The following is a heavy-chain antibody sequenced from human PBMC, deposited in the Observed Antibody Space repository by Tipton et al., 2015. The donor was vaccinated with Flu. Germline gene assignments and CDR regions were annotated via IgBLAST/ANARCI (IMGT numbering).Heavy chain of an antibody. CDR1: GGSISSGSYY. V-gene: IGHV4-61*02. CDR2: IYTSGST. Sequence: TLSLTCTVSGGSISSGSYYWSWIRQPAGKGLEWIGRIYTSGSTNYNPSLKSRVTISVDTSKNQFSLKLSSVTAADTAVYYCAGAFPGGDDAFDIWGQGTMVTVSS. J-gene: IGHJ3*02. D-gene: IGHD2-21*01. CDR3: AGAFPGGDDAFDI.